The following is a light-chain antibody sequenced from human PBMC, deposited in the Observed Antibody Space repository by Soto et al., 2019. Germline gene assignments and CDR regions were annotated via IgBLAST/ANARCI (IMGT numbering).Light chain of an antibody. CDR3: QQYDNLPIT. CDR2: DAS. J-gene: IGKJ5*01. V-gene: IGKV1-33*01. CDR1: QGISSW. Sequence: DIQMTQSPSSVSASVGDRVTITCRASQGISSWLAWYQQTPGKAPKLLIYDASNLATGVPSRFSGSGSGTDFTFTISSLQPEDIATYYCQQYDNLPITFGQGTRLEIK.